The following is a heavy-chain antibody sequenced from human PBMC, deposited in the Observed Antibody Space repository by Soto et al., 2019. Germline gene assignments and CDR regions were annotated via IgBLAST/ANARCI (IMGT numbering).Heavy chain of an antibody. J-gene: IGHJ3*02. CDR3: ARENDYDSSGYYRGEGFRDAFDI. V-gene: IGHV1-69*01. D-gene: IGHD3-22*01. Sequence: QVQLVQSGAEVKKPGSSVKVSCKASGGTFSSYAISWVRQAPGQGLEWMGGIIPIFGTANYAQKFQGRVTITADESTSTAYMELSSLRSEDTAVYYCARENDYDSSGYYRGEGFRDAFDIWGQGTMVTVSS. CDR1: GGTFSSYA. CDR2: IIPIFGTA.